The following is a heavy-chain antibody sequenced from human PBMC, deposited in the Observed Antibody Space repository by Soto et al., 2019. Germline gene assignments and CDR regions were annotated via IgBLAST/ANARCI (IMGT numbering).Heavy chain of an antibody. CDR2: IYYSGST. Sequence: PSETLSLTCTVSGGSISSYYWSWIRLPPGKGLEWIGYIYYSGSTNYNPSLKSRVTISVDTSKNQFSLKLSSVTAADTAVYYCARLVIAAAGTRGFDPWGQGTLVTVSS. V-gene: IGHV4-59*08. J-gene: IGHJ5*02. CDR1: GGSISSYY. CDR3: ARLVIAAAGTRGFDP. D-gene: IGHD6-13*01.